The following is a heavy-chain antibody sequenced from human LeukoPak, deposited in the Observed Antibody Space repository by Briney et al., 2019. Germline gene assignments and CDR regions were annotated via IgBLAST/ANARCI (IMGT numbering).Heavy chain of an antibody. CDR2: IYYSGST. CDR1: GGSISSHY. J-gene: IGHJ4*02. CDR3: ARWFVSRQYFYDSSGYYLDY. D-gene: IGHD3-22*01. V-gene: IGHV4-59*11. Sequence: SETLSLTCTVSGGSISSHYWSWIRQPPGKGLEWIGYIYYSGSTNYNPSPKSRVTISVDTSKNQFSLKLSSVTAADTAVYYCARWFVSRQYFYDSSGYYLDYWGQGTLVTVSS.